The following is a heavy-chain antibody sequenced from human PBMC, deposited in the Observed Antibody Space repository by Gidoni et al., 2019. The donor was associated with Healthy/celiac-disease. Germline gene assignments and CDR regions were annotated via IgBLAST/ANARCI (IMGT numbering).Heavy chain of an antibody. D-gene: IGHD2-21*02. CDR1: GFTFSSYS. V-gene: IGHV3-48*04. J-gene: IGHJ4*02. CDR2: ISSSSSTI. Sequence: EVQLVESGGGLVQPGGSLSLSCAASGFTFSSYSMNWVRQAPGKGLEWVSYISSSSSTIYYADSVKGRFTISRDNAKNSLYLQMNSLRAEDTAVYYCARDSVAYCGGDCYPYYFDYWGQGTLVTVSS. CDR3: ARDSVAYCGGDCYPYYFDY.